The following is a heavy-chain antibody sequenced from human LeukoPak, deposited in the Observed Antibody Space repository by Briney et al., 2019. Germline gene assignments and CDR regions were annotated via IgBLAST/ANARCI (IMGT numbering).Heavy chain of an antibody. J-gene: IGHJ4*02. CDR1: GDSFSYFY. Sequence: SETLSLTCTVSGDSFSYFYWSWIRQPPGKGLEWIGYIYNSGSTSYNPSLKSRVTISLDTSQNQFSLKLSSLTAADTAVYYCARGGGEAPRYFDYWGQGTLVTVSS. CDR3: ARGGGEAPRYFDY. D-gene: IGHD3-16*01. V-gene: IGHV4-59*01. CDR2: IYNSGST.